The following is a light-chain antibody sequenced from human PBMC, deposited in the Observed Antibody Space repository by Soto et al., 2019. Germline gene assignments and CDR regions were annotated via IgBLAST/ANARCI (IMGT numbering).Light chain of an antibody. CDR2: DAS. CDR3: QQYTDYLYT. CDR1: QSIRSW. Sequence: DIQMTQSPSTLSASVGDRVTITCRASQSIRSWLAWYQQKLGKAPQLLIYDASSLESGVPSRFSGSGSATEFTLTISSLQPDDFASYYCQQYTDYLYTFGQGTKVDIK. J-gene: IGKJ2*01. V-gene: IGKV1-5*01.